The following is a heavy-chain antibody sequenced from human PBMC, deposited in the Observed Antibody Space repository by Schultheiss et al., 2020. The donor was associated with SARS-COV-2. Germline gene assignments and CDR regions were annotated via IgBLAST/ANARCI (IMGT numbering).Heavy chain of an antibody. CDR1: GFTFSSYA. J-gene: IGHJ3*02. CDR3: ARDIIDGSGSENAFDI. D-gene: IGHD3-10*01. V-gene: IGHV3-30-3*01. Sequence: GESLKISCAASGFTFSSYAMHWVRQAPGKGLEWVAVISYDGSNKYYADSVKGRFTISRDNSKNTLYLQMNSLRAEDTAVYYCARDIIDGSGSENAFDIWGQGTMVTVSS. CDR2: ISYDGSNK.